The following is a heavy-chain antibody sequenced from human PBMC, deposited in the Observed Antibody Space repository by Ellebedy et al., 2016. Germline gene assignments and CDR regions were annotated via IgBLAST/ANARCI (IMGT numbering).Heavy chain of an antibody. J-gene: IGHJ3*02. D-gene: IGHD1-1*01. V-gene: IGHV3-23*01. CDR1: GLTFSTYA. CDR2: ISGSGGNT. Sequence: GGSLRLSCAASGLTFSTYAMSWVRQAPGKGLEWVSAISGSGGNTNYADSVKGRFTISRDNSKNTLYLQMNSLRAEDTAIYYCAKDRWNDRDAFDIWGQGTMVTVSS. CDR3: AKDRWNDRDAFDI.